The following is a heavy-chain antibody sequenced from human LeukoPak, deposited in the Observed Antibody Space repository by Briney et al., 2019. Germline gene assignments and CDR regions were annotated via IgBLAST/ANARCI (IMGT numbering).Heavy chain of an antibody. CDR3: ARGGDIVVVPAANDY. V-gene: IGHV4-31*03. J-gene: IGHJ4*02. D-gene: IGHD2-2*01. CDR2: IYYSGST. CDR1: GGSISSGGYY. Sequence: SETLSLTCTVSGGSISSGGYYWTWIRQHPGKGLEWIGYIYYSGSTYYNPSLKSRVTISVDTSKSQFSLKLSSVTAADTAVYYCARGGDIVVVPAANDYWGQGTLVTVSS.